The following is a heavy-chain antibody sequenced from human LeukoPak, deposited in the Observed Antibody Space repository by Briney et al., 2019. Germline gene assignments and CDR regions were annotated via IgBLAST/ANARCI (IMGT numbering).Heavy chain of an antibody. CDR3: ARAGRGSGSYYNRLDAFDI. V-gene: IGHV4-61*02. CDR1: GGSISSGSYY. Sequence: PSETLSLTCTVSGGSISSGSYYWSWIRQPAGKGLEWIGRIYTSGSTNYNPSLKSRVTISVDTSKNQFSLKLSSVTAADTAVYYCARAGRGSGSYYNRLDAFDIWGQGTMVTVSS. J-gene: IGHJ3*02. D-gene: IGHD3-10*01. CDR2: IYTSGST.